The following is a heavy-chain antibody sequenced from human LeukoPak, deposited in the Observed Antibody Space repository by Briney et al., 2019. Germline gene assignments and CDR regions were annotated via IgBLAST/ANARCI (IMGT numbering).Heavy chain of an antibody. J-gene: IGHJ4*02. CDR1: GFPFITYS. Sequence: GGSLRLSCAASGFPFITYSMNWVRQAPGKGLEWVSHISSSTSTIYYADSVKGRFTISRDNAKNSLCLQMNSLRAEDTAVYYCARDASFDYWGQGTLVTVSS. D-gene: IGHD3-16*01. CDR3: ARDASFDY. V-gene: IGHV3-48*01. CDR2: ISSSTSTI.